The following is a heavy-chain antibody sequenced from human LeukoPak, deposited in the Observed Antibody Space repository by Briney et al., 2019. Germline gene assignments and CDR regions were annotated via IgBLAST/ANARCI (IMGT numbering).Heavy chain of an antibody. CDR3: ASNWAYDYVVQSY. D-gene: IGHD3-16*01. Sequence: GGSLRLSCAASGNYWMHWVRQAPGKGLEWVSAISGSGGSTYYADSVKGRFTISRDNSKSTLYLQMNSLKAEDTAVYYCASNWAYDYVVQSYWGQGTLVTVSS. CDR1: GNYW. V-gene: IGHV3-23*01. J-gene: IGHJ4*02. CDR2: ISGSGGST.